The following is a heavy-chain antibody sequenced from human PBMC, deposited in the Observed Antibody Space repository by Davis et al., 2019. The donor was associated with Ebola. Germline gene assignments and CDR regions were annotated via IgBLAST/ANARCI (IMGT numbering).Heavy chain of an antibody. Sequence: ASVKVSCKASGYTFTSYYMHWVRQAPGQGLEWMGIINPSGGSTSYAQKFQGRVTMTRDTSTSTVYMELSSLKSEDTAVYYCARDDNSDYYYYGMDVWGQGTTVTVSS. CDR1: GYTFTSYY. V-gene: IGHV1-46*03. CDR2: INPSGGST. CDR3: ARDDNSDYYYYGMDV. J-gene: IGHJ6*02. D-gene: IGHD5-24*01.